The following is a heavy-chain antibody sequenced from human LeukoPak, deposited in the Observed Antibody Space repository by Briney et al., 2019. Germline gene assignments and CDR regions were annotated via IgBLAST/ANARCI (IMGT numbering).Heavy chain of an antibody. J-gene: IGHJ6*03. V-gene: IGHV3-73*01. Sequence: GGSLRLSCAASGFTFSGSALHWVRQASGKGLEWVGRIRSTANGYATAYAASVKGRFTISRDDSKNTAYLQMNSLKTEDTAVYYCTRDYLPRDYYYYMDVWGKGTTVTVSS. CDR3: TRDYLPRDYYYYMDV. D-gene: IGHD3-10*01. CDR1: GFTFSGSA. CDR2: IRSTANGYAT.